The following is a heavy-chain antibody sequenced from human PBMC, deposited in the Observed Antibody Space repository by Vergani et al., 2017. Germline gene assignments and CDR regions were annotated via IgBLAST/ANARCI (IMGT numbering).Heavy chain of an antibody. CDR1: GGSFSGYY. D-gene: IGHD2-15*01. CDR2: INHSGST. J-gene: IGHJ3*02. Sequence: QVQLQQWGAGLLKPSETLSLTCAVYGGSFSGYYWSWIRQPPGKGLEWIGEINHSGSTNYNPSLKSRVTISVDTSKNQFSLKLSSVTAADTAVYYCARVPARASYCSGGSCYSKFAFDIWGQGTMVTVSS. CDR3: ARVPARASYCSGGSCYSKFAFDI. V-gene: IGHV4-34*01.